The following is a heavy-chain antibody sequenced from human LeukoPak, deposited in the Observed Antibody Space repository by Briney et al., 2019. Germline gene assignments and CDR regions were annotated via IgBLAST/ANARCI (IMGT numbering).Heavy chain of an antibody. Sequence: GGSLRLSCAASGFTFSSYGMHWVRQAPGKGLEWVAVISYDGSNKYYADSVKGRFTISRDNSKNTLYLQMNSLRAEDTAVYYCARFPIAVAGTTTQHDYWGQGTLVTVSS. CDR2: ISYDGSNK. CDR1: GFTFSSYG. CDR3: ARFPIAVAGTTTQHDY. J-gene: IGHJ4*02. V-gene: IGHV3-30*03. D-gene: IGHD6-19*01.